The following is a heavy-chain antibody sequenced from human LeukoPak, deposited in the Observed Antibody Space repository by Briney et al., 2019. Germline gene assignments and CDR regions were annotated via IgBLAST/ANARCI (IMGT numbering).Heavy chain of an antibody. J-gene: IGHJ6*03. V-gene: IGHV3-49*04. CDR3: TRAGLVYGDYSYYYYMDV. CDR1: GFTFGDYA. CDR2: IRSKAYGGTT. Sequence: QAGGSLRLSCTASGFTFGDYAMSWVRQAPGKGLEWVGFIRSKAYGGTTEYAASVKGRFTISRDDSKSIAYLQMNSLKTEDTAVYYCTRAGLVYGDYSYYYYMDVWGKGTTVTISS. D-gene: IGHD4-17*01.